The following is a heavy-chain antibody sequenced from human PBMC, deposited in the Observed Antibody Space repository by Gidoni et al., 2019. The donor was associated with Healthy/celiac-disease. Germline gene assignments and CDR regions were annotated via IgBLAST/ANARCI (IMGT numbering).Heavy chain of an antibody. V-gene: IGHV4-39*01. CDR3: ARWYSSSWAYFDY. J-gene: IGHJ4*02. D-gene: IGHD6-13*01. Sequence: QRQLQESGPGLEKPSETLSLTCTVSGGSISSSSYYWGWIRQPPGKGLEWIGSIYYSGSTYYNPSLKSRVTISVDTSKNQFSLKLSSVTAADTAVYYCARWYSSSWAYFDYWGQGTLVTVSS. CDR2: IYYSGST. CDR1: GGSISSSSYY.